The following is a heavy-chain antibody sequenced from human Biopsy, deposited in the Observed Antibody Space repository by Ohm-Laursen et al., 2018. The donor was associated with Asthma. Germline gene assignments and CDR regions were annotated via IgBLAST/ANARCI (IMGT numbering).Heavy chain of an antibody. Sequence: SVKVSCKASGGTFGNYAISWVRQAPRLGLEWMGGISPVFGSTNIAQKFQGRVTISADIFTKTAYLEVSSLRSDDTAVYYCASPSSSREILYYYYNMDIWGQGTTVAVSS. V-gene: IGHV1-69*06. CDR2: ISPVFGST. J-gene: IGHJ6*02. CDR1: GGTFGNYA. CDR3: ASPSSSREILYYYYNMDI. D-gene: IGHD6-13*01.